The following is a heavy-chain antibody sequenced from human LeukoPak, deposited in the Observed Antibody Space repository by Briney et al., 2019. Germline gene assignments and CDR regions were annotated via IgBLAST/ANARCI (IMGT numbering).Heavy chain of an antibody. D-gene: IGHD2/OR15-2a*01. CDR2: ISKSGST. V-gene: IGHV4-59*08. J-gene: IGHJ5*02. CDR1: GGSISSYY. CDR3: ARHLSTWTLDFDH. Sequence: SETLSLTCTVSGGSISSYYWSWIRQPPGKGLEWIGYISKSGSTTYIPSLKSRLTTSADTSKNQISLKLSSVTAADTAVYYCARHLSTWTLDFDHWGQGTLVTVSS.